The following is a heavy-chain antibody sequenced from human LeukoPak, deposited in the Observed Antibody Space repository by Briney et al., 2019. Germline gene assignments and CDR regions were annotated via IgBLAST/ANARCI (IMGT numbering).Heavy chain of an antibody. D-gene: IGHD3-22*01. J-gene: IGHJ4*02. Sequence: PGGSLRLSCAASGFTFSSYAMSWVRQAPGKGLEWVSAISGSGGSTYYADSVKGRFTISRDNSKNTLYLQMNSLRAEDTAVYYSAELGYYDSRSPFDYSGQGTLVTVSA. V-gene: IGHV3-23*01. CDR1: GFTFSSYA. CDR2: ISGSGGST. CDR3: AELGYYDSRSPFDY.